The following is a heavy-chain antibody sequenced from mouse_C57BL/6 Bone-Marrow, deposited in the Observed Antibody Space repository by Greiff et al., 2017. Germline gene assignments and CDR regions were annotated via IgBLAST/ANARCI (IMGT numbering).Heavy chain of an antibody. CDR1: GFTFSNYW. D-gene: IGHD2-5*01. Sequence: EVKVEESGGGLVQPGGSMKLSCVASGFTFSNYWMNWVRQSPEKGLEWVAQIRLKSDNYATHYADSVKGKFTITRDESKSRVYMQMNILRAEDTGIYYCTVYSNLYAMDYWGQGTSVTVSS. CDR3: TVYSNLYAMDY. V-gene: IGHV6-3*01. J-gene: IGHJ4*01. CDR2: IRLKSDNYAT.